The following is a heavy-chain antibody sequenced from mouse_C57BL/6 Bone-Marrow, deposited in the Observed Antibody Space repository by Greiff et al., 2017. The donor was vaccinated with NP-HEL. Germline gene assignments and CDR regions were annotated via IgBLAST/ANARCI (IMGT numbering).Heavy chain of an antibody. CDR3: TTGGSSPYAMDY. D-gene: IGHD1-1*01. J-gene: IGHJ4*01. CDR1: GFNIKDDY. Sequence: VQLQQSGAELVRPGASVKLSCTVSGFNIKDDYMHWVKQRPEQGLEWIGWIDPENGDTEYASKFQGKATITADTSSNTAYLQLSSLTSEDTAVYYCTTGGSSPYAMDYWGQGTSVIVSS. CDR2: IDPENGDT. V-gene: IGHV14-4*01.